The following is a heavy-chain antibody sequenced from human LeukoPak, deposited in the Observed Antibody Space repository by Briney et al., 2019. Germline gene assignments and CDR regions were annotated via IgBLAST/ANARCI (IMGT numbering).Heavy chain of an antibody. D-gene: IGHD6-13*01. J-gene: IGHJ5*02. Sequence: ASVKVSCKASGYTFTSYDINWVRQATGQGLEWMGWMNPNSGNTGYAQKFQGRVTMTRNTSISTAYMELSRLRSDDTAVYYCARDLGYRKQQLGNWFDPWGQGTLVTVSS. CDR1: GYTFTSYD. CDR3: ARDLGYRKQQLGNWFDP. CDR2: MNPNSGNT. V-gene: IGHV1-8*01.